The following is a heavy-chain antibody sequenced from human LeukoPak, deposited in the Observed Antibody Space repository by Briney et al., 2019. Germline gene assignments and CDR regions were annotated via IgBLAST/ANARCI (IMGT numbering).Heavy chain of an antibody. Sequence: SETLSLTCAVSGGSINSHYWGWIRQPPGKGLQWIGDIYYTGKNNYNPSLKSRVTISLDTSKDHLSLNLTSVVAADTAIYYCVRRDTGWNYFDYWGQGILVTVSS. J-gene: IGHJ4*02. D-gene: IGHD6-19*01. V-gene: IGHV4-59*08. CDR2: IYYTGKN. CDR1: GGSINSHY. CDR3: VRRDTGWNYFDY.